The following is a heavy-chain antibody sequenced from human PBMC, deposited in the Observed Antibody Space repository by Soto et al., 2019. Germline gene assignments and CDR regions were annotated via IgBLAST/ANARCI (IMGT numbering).Heavy chain of an antibody. J-gene: IGHJ5*02. CDR3: ARAVEVGATFWFDP. V-gene: IGHV1-46*01. D-gene: IGHD1-26*01. CDR1: GYTFTSYY. Sequence: QVQLVQSGAEVKKPGASVKVSCKASGYTFTSYYMHWVRQAPGQGLEWMGIINPSGGSTSYAQKFQGGVTMTRDTSTGTVYMELSSLRSEDTAVYYWARAVEVGATFWFDPWGQGTLVTVSS. CDR2: INPSGGST.